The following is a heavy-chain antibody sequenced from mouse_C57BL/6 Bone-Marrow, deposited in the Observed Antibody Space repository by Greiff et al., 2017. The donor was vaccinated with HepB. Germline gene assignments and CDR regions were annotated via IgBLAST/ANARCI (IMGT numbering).Heavy chain of an antibody. V-gene: IGHV1-42*01. CDR3: ARCDYYGSSYGYFDV. J-gene: IGHJ1*03. CDR1: GYSFTGYY. D-gene: IGHD1-1*01. CDR2: INPSTGGT. Sequence: EVQLQQSGPELVKPGASVKISCKASGYSFTGYYMNWVKQSPEKSLEWIGEINPSTGGTTYNQKFKAKATLTVDKSSSTAYMQLKSLTSEDSAVYYCARCDYYGSSYGYFDVWGTGTTVTVSS.